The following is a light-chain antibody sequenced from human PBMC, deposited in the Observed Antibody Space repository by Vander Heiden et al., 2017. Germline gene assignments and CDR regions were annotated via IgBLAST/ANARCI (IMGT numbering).Light chain of an antibody. J-gene: IGLJ2*01. CDR3: QVWDSSSDHPHVV. Sequence: SYVLTQPPSVSVAPGKTARITWGGNTIGVKSVRWYQHKPGQPPVLVVYDDGDRPSGIPERFSGSNSGNTATLTISRVEAGDEADYYCQVWDSSSDHPHVVFGGGTKLTVL. V-gene: IGLV3-21*03. CDR1: TIGVKS. CDR2: DDG.